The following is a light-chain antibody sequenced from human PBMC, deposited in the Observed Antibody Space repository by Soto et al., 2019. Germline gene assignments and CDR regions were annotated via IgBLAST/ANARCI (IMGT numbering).Light chain of an antibody. CDR2: GAS. Sequence: EIVMTQSPATLSVSPGEGATLSCRASQSVSSKLVWYQQKPGQAPRLLIYGASSRATGIPDRFSGSGSGTDFTLTIRRLEPEDFAVYYCQQYGSSYPWTFGQGTRLEIK. CDR1: QSVSSK. J-gene: IGKJ5*01. V-gene: IGKV3-20*01. CDR3: QQYGSSYPWT.